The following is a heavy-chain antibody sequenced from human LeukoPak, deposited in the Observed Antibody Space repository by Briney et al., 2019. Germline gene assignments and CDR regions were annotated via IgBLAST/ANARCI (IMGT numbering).Heavy chain of an antibody. V-gene: IGHV1-18*04. D-gene: IGHD2-21*02. J-gene: IGHJ4*02. CDR2: INTQTGQT. CDR1: GYTFTTYG. Sequence: SVKVSCKASGYTFTTYGISVVRQAAGQGLEWLGWINTQTGQTNYAQKVQGKATMTTEPPTRTVYVELRSLRSDDTAVYFCARKGCYGDCYLFDSWGQGTLVTVSS. CDR3: ARKGCYGDCYLFDS.